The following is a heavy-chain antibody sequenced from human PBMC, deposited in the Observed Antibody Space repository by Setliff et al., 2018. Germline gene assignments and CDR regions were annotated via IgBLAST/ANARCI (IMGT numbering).Heavy chain of an antibody. CDR3: ARDGFEIVVVPAAIYYYYYMDV. Sequence: ASVKVSCKASGYTFTSYAMHWVRQAPGQRLEWMGWINAGNGNTKYSQKFQGRVTITRDTSASAAYMELSSLRSEDTAVYYCARDGFEIVVVPAAIYYYYYMDVWGKGTTVTVSS. J-gene: IGHJ6*03. CDR1: GYTFTSYA. CDR2: INAGNGNT. D-gene: IGHD2-2*01. V-gene: IGHV1-3*01.